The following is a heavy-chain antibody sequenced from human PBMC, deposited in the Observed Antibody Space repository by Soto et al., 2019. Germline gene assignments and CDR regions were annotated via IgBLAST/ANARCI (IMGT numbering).Heavy chain of an antibody. CDR3: ARKPGHYYYGMDV. Sequence: QVQLQESGPGLVKPSETLSLTCTVSGGSVSSGSYYWSWIRQPPGKGLEWIGYIYYSGSTNYNPSLKSRVTISVDTSKNQYSLKLSSVTAADTAVYYWARKPGHYYYGMDVWGQGTTVTVSS. J-gene: IGHJ6*02. V-gene: IGHV4-61*01. D-gene: IGHD1-1*01. CDR2: IYYSGST. CDR1: GGSVSSGSYY.